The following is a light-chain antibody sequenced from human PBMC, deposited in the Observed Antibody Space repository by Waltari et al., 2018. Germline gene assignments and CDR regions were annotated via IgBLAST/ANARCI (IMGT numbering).Light chain of an antibody. CDR3: QQRSNWLFT. V-gene: IGKV3-11*01. CDR2: DAS. Sequence: EIVLTQSPATMSLSPGERATLSCRASQSFSNYLAWYQQKPGQAPRLLIYDASNRATGIPARFIGSGSGTDFTLTISSLEPEDFAVYYCQQRSNWLFTFGPGTKVDIK. J-gene: IGKJ3*01. CDR1: QSFSNY.